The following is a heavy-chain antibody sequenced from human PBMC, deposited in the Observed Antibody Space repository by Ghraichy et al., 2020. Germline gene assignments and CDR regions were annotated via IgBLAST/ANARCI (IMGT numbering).Heavy chain of an antibody. V-gene: IGHV4-59*01. CDR1: GSSLNNYY. CDR2: IYYTGST. D-gene: IGHD6-19*01. CDR3: TGGGGWLTDS. Sequence: GSLSLTCVVSGSSLNNYYWSWIRQPPGKGLEWIGYIYYTGSTNYNPSLESRVTISADSSKNQFSLRLTSVTAADTAVYYCTGGGGWLTDSWGQGTLVTVSS. J-gene: IGHJ4*02.